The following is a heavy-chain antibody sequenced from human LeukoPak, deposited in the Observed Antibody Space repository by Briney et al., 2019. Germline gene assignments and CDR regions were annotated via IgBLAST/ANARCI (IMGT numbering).Heavy chain of an antibody. D-gene: IGHD3-9*01. CDR3: ARGHYDVLAASYKWTPDY. CDR2: ITSGGDYI. Sequence: GGSLRLSCAASGFTFNTFNMNWVRQAPGKGLDGVSSITSGGDYIYYADSVKGRFTPSRDNAKNSLSLQLNSLRVEDTAVYYCARGHYDVLAASYKWTPDYWGQGTLVTVSS. J-gene: IGHJ4*02. V-gene: IGHV3-21*01. CDR1: GFTFNTFN.